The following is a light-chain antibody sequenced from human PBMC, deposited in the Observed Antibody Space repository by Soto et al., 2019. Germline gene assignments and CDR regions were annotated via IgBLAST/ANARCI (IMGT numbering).Light chain of an antibody. CDR2: AAS. V-gene: IGKV3-15*01. J-gene: IGKJ1*01. Sequence: EIVMTQSPATLSVSPGERATVSCRASESVSNNLAWYQQKPGQSPRLLIYAASTRATGIPARFSGSGSGAEFTLTISNMQSEDFAIYYCHQYNNWPPGTFGQGTKVEVK. CDR3: HQYNNWPPGT. CDR1: ESVSNN.